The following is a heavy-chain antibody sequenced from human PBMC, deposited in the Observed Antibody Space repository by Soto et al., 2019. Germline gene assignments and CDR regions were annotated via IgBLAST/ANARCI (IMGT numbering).Heavy chain of an antibody. CDR1: GFTFSNYD. D-gene: IGHD2-15*01. J-gene: IGHJ6*02. CDR3: ARGGSGRSRYYSYYDMDV. V-gene: IGHV3-13*04. CDR2: IGTAGAT. Sequence: ESGGGLVQPGGSLRLSCAASGFTFSNYDMHWVRQTPGKGLEWVSVIGTAGATYYPGSVKGRFTISRENAKNSLYLQMNSLRAGDTAVYYCARGGSGRSRYYSYYDMDVWGQGTTVTVSS.